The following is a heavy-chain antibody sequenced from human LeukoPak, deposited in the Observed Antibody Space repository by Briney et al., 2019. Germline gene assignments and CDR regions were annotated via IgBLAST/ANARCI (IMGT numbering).Heavy chain of an antibody. V-gene: IGHV3-30*04. J-gene: IGHJ4*02. CDR1: GFTFSSYA. CDR2: ISYDGSNK. Sequence: PGGSLRLSCAASGFTFSSYAMHWVRQAPGKGLEWVAVISYDGSNKYYADSVKGRFTISRDNSKNTLYLQMNSLRAEDTAVYYCAKTAPYSGYDYGPFDYWGQGTLVTVSS. CDR3: AKTAPYSGYDYGPFDY. D-gene: IGHD5-12*01.